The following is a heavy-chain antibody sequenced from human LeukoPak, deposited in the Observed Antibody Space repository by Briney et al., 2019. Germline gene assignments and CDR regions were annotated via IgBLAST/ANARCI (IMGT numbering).Heavy chain of an antibody. CDR1: GFTFSSYG. CDR2: ISYDGSNK. Sequence: PGRSLRLSCAASGFTFSSYGMHWVRQAPGKGLEWVAAISYDGSNKYYADSRKGRFTISRDNSKNTLYLQMSSLRAEDTAVYYCAKDGDTAMVSSYYGMDVWGKGTTVTVSS. V-gene: IGHV3-30*18. D-gene: IGHD5-18*01. CDR3: AKDGDTAMVSSYYGMDV. J-gene: IGHJ6*04.